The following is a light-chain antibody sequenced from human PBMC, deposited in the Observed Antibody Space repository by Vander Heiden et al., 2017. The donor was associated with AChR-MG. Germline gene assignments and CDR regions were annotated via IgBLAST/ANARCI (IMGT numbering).Light chain of an antibody. CDR3: QQYNEYSYT. J-gene: IGKJ2*01. CDR2: KAS. Sequence: DIQMTQSPSTLSASAGDRVTITCRASQSIGKWLAWYQQEPGKAPKLLIYKASSLESGVPSRFSGSGSGTEFTLTISHLQPDDFATYYCQQYNEYSYTFGQGTKLEIK. CDR1: QSIGKW. V-gene: IGKV1-5*03.